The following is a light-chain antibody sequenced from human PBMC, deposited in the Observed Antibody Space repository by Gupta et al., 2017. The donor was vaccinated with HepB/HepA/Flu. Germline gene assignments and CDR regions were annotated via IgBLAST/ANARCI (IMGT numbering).Light chain of an antibody. CDR1: QGISSS. CDR3: QQSYSTPLT. Sequence: DIQLTQSTSSLSASLGDRVTITCRASQGISSSLNWYQQKPGKAPKLLIYAASSLQSGVPSRFSGRGSGTDSTLTISSLQPEDFATYYCQQSYSTPLTFGGGTKVEIK. J-gene: IGKJ4*01. V-gene: IGKV1-39*01. CDR2: AAS.